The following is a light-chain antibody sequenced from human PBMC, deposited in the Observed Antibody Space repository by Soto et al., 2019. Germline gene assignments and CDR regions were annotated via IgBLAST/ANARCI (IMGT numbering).Light chain of an antibody. CDR1: QSVSSK. Sequence: EIVMTQSPATLSVSPGEGATLSCRASQSVSSKLAWYQQKPGQAPRLLIYGASTRATGIPARFSGSGSGTEFTLIISSLQSEDSAVYYCQQYNYWPITFGQGTRLEIK. V-gene: IGKV3-15*01. J-gene: IGKJ5*01. CDR3: QQYNYWPIT. CDR2: GAS.